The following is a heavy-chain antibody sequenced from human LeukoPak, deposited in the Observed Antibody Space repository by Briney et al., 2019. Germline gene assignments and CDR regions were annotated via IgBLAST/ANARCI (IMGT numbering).Heavy chain of an antibody. D-gene: IGHD4-23*01. CDR3: ARLLQGWELNYYYSYMDV. CDR1: GYTFTSYG. CDR2: IITYNGNT. V-gene: IGHV1-18*01. J-gene: IGHJ6*03. Sequence: ASVKVSCKASGYTFTSYGISWMRQAPGQGLEWMGWIITYNGNTNYAQKLQGRVTMTTDTSTTTAYMELRSLRSDDTAVYYCARLLQGWELNYYYSYMDVWGKGTTVTISS.